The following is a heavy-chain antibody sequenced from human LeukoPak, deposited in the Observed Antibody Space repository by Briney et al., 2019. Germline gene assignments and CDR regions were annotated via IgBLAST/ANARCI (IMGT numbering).Heavy chain of an antibody. Sequence: GGSLRLSCAASGFTFSSYAMSWVRQAPGEGLQWVSTISGGVIGTHYADSVKGRFTMSRDNSENTLWLQMSSLRAEDTAVCYCAKPSWGYDSPFDSWGQGTLVTVSS. CDR2: ISGGVIGT. CDR3: AKPSWGYDSPFDS. CDR1: GFTFSSYA. V-gene: IGHV3-23*01. D-gene: IGHD5-12*01. J-gene: IGHJ4*02.